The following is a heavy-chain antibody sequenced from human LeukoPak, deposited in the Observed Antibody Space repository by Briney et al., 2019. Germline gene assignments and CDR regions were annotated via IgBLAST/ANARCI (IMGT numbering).Heavy chain of an antibody. Sequence: SQTLSLTCAISGDSVSSNSAAWNWIRQSPSRGLEWLGRTYYRSKWYNDYAVSVKSRITINPDASKNQFSLQLNSVTPEDTAVYYCARAGHEVPAAKKLYYSMDVWGQGTTVTVSS. D-gene: IGHD2-2*01. CDR1: GDSVSSNSAA. J-gene: IGHJ6*02. V-gene: IGHV6-1*01. CDR3: ARAGHEVPAAKKLYYSMDV. CDR2: TYYRSKWYN.